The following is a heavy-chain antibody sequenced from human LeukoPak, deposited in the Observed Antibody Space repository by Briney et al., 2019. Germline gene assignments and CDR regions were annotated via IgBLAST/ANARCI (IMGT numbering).Heavy chain of an antibody. CDR3: AKGVSGPQYYFHF. V-gene: IGHV3-23*01. D-gene: IGHD2/OR15-2a*01. CDR2: ISGSGGST. J-gene: IGHJ4*02. Sequence: GGSLRLSCAASGFTFSSYAMSWVRQAPGKGLEWVSAISGSGGSTYYADSVKGRFTISRDNSKNTVYLYMVSLRAEDTAMYYCAKGVSGPQYYFHFWGQGNMVTVSS. CDR1: GFTFSSYA.